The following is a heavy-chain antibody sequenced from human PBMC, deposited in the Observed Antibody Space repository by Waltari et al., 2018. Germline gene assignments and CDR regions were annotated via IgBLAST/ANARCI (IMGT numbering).Heavy chain of an antibody. CDR1: GGSISSYY. CDR2: IYTSGST. D-gene: IGHD6-19*01. Sequence: QVQLQESGPGLVKPSETLSLTCTVSGGSISSYYWSWIRQPAGKGLEWIGRIYTSGSTNYNPSLKSRVTMSVDTSKNQFSLKLSSVTAADTAVYYWAREEIGVGIAVAGTGWFDPWGQGTLVTVSS. CDR3: AREEIGVGIAVAGTGWFDP. J-gene: IGHJ5*02. V-gene: IGHV4-4*07.